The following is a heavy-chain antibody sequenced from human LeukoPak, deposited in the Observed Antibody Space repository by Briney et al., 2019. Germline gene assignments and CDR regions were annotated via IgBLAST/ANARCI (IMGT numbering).Heavy chain of an antibody. CDR2: ISSSSSYT. Sequence: GGSLRLSCAASAFTFSDYYMSWIRQAPRNGLEWVSYISSSSSYTNYADSVKGRFTISRDNAKNSLYLQMNSLRADDTAVYYCARGRARGVAAPFDYWGQGTLVTVSS. CDR3: ARGRARGVAAPFDY. D-gene: IGHD3-10*01. J-gene: IGHJ4*02. V-gene: IGHV3-11*05. CDR1: AFTFSDYY.